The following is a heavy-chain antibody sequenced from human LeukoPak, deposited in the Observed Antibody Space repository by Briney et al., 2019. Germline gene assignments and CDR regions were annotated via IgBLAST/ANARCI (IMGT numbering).Heavy chain of an antibody. CDR1: GFPFSSFW. CDR2: IKQDGSKK. V-gene: IGHV3-7*04. J-gene: IGHJ4*02. Sequence: HPGGSLRLSGVASGFPFSSFWMTWVHQAPGKGLEWVAHIKQDGSKKSYVDSVKGRFTISRDNAKNSLYLQMNSLRAEDTAIYYCTRVGYIDEGIDYWGQGTLVTVSS. CDR3: TRVGYIDEGIDY. D-gene: IGHD5-24*01.